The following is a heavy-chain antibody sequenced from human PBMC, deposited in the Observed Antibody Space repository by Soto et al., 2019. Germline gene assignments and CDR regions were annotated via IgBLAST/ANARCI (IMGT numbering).Heavy chain of an antibody. J-gene: IGHJ4*02. D-gene: IGHD2-2*01. V-gene: IGHV4-59*01. CDR3: ARLYCGSTNCYDLGNY. CDR1: GGSISNYY. Sequence: SETLSLTCTVSGGSISNYYWGWIRQPPGKGLEWLGYIYYSGSTNYNPSLKSRVTISVDTSKNQFSLKLRSVTAADTAVYYCARLYCGSTNCYDLGNYWGQGTLVTVS. CDR2: IYYSGST.